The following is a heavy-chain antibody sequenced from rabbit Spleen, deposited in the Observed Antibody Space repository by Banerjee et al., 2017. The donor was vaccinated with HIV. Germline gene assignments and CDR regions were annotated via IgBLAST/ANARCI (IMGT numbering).Heavy chain of an antibody. CDR1: GFDLSSYYY. CDR2: IYAGSSGST. J-gene: IGHJ6*01. CDR3: ARANSGSGTYGDFSMDL. D-gene: IGHD2-1*01. Sequence: QEQLVESGGGLVQPEGSLTLTCKASGFDLSSYYYMCWVRQAPGKGLEWIGCIYAGSSGSTWYASWAKGRFTISKASSTTVTLQMTSLTAADTATYFCARANSGSGTYGDFSMDLWGPGTLVTVS. V-gene: IGHV1S45*01.